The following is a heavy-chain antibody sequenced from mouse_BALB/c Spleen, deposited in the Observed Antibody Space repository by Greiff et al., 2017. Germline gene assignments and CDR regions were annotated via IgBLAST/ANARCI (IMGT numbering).Heavy chain of an antibody. V-gene: IGHV1S56*01. Sequence: VQLQQSGPELVKPGASVRISCKASGYTFTSYYIHWVKQRPGQGLEWIGWIYPGNVNTKYNEKFKGKATLTADKSSSTAYMQLSSLTSEDSAVYFCAREEGSTLDYWGQGTTLTVSS. CDR3: AREEGSTLDY. CDR1: GYTFTSYY. D-gene: IGHD2-1*01. J-gene: IGHJ2*01. CDR2: IYPGNVNT.